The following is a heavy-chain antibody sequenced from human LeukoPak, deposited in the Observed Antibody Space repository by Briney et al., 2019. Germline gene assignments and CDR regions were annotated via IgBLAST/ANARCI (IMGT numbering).Heavy chain of an antibody. Sequence: PGGSLRLSCVASGFTLSSHWMSWVRQAPGKGLEWVANINQDGSAKYFVDPVKGRFTISRDNAKNSMYLQMNSLRAEDTAVYYCARWEIRGTAHKLDYWGQGTLVTVSS. V-gene: IGHV3-7*01. CDR3: ARWEIRGTAHKLDY. CDR2: INQDGSAK. D-gene: IGHD1-7*01. CDR1: GFTLSSHW. J-gene: IGHJ4*02.